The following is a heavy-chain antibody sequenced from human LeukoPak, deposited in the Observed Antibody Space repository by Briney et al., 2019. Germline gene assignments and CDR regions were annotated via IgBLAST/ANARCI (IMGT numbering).Heavy chain of an antibody. CDR1: GGSISSYY. J-gene: IGHJ6*02. Sequence: SETLSLTCTVSGGSISSYYWSWIRQPPGKGLEWIGYISYSGSANYNPTLKGRVTISVDTSKNQFSLKLSSVTAADTAVYYCARNYYYYYGMDVWGQGTTVTVSS. CDR2: ISYSGSA. V-gene: IGHV4-59*01. CDR3: ARNYYYYYGMDV.